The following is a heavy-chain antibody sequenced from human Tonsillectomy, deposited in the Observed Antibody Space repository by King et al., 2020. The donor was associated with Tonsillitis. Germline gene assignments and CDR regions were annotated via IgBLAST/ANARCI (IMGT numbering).Heavy chain of an antibody. CDR2: IYPGDSDT. V-gene: IGHV5-51*01. CDR3: ARLGPYLGATRPFDY. D-gene: IGHD1-26*01. CDR1: GYSFTSYW. J-gene: IGHJ4*02. Sequence: QLVQSGAEVKKPGESLKISCKGSGYSFTSYWIGWVRQMPGKGREWMGIIYPGDSDTRCSPSFQGQVTISAVKSISTAYLQWSSLTASDNAMYYCARLGPYLGATRPFDYWGQGTLVTVSS.